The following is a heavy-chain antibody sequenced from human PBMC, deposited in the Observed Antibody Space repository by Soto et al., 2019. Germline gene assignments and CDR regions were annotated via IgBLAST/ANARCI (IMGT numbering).Heavy chain of an antibody. CDR2: ISAYNANT. CDR1: GCPFFKYG. Sequence: VMGSCEACGCPFFKYGITWVLQAPVEGLEWLGWISAYNANTNYAREFQGRVTMTTDTSTSTAYLELRSLTSDDTAVYFCARIVELQVAVTGGQLRKSQNYYFDS. D-gene: IGHD2-21*02. V-gene: IGHV1-18*04. J-gene: IGHJ4*01. CDR3: ARIVELQVAVTGGQLRKSQNYYFDS.